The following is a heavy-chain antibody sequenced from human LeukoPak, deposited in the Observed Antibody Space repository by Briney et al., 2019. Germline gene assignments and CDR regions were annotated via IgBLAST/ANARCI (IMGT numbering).Heavy chain of an antibody. CDR1: GYTFTGYY. J-gene: IGHJ4*02. V-gene: IGHV1-2*02. D-gene: IGHD4-17*01. Sequence: ASVKVSCNASGYTFTGYYMHWVRQAPGQGLEWMGWISPNSGATNYAQKFQGRVTMTRDTSISTAYMELSRLRSDGTAVYYCARVTVTTSYYFDYWGQGTLVTVSS. CDR3: ARVTVTTSYYFDY. CDR2: ISPNSGAT.